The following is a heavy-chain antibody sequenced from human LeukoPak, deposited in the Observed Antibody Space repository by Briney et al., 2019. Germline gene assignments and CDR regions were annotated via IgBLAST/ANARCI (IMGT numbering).Heavy chain of an antibody. J-gene: IGHJ5*02. CDR3: ARGGSGWYTNWFDP. Sequence: SETLSLTCTVSGYSISSGYFWGWIRQPPGKGLECIGTIYHSGSTYYNPSLKSRVTISVDTSKNQFSLKLNSVTAADTAVYYCARGGSGWYTNWFDPWGQGTLVTVSS. D-gene: IGHD6-19*01. CDR2: IYHSGST. V-gene: IGHV4-38-2*02. CDR1: GYSISSGYF.